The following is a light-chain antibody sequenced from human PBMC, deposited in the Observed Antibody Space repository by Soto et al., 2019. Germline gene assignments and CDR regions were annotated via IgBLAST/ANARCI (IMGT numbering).Light chain of an antibody. V-gene: IGKV3-20*01. J-gene: IGKJ2*01. CDR2: AAS. CDR1: QSISSYY. Sequence: EIVLTQSPGTLSLSPGERATLSCRVSQSISSYYLVWYQQKPGQAPRLLIYAASTRATGIPDRFSGSGSGTDFTLTISRLEPEDFAIYYCQQYGGSPRYTFGQGTKLEIK. CDR3: QQYGGSPRYT.